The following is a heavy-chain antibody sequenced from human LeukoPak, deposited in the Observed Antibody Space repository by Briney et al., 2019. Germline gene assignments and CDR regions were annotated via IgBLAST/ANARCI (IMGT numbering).Heavy chain of an antibody. CDR1: GYTLTSYG. V-gene: IGHV1-18*01. CDR2: ISAYNGNT. J-gene: IGHJ4*02. Sequence: ASVKVSCKASGYTLTSYGISWVRQAPGQGLEWMGWISAYNGNTNYAQKLQGRVTMTTDTSTSTAYMELRSLRSDDTAVYYCAAVTLGGWLPAYLHDYWGQGTLVTVSS. CDR3: AAVTLGGWLPAYLHDY. D-gene: IGHD5-12*01.